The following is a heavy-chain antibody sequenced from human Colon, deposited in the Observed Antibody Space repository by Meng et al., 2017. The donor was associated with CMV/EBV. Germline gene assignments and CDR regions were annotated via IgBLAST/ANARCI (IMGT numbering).Heavy chain of an antibody. J-gene: IGHJ4*02. V-gene: IGHV4-61*08. D-gene: IGHD2/OR15-2a*01. CDR3: AKSRSSTPGIVDD. CDR2: IYDTGIT. CDR1: GVSVTSGAYH. Sequence: VQRLESGPGLLKPSDPLSLPCIVSGVSVTSGAYHWSWIRQSPGKGLEWIGYIYDTGITIYNPSLKSRVTIFLETSKNQFSLNLNSMTTADTAVYYCAKSRSSTPGIVDDWGQGTLVTVSS.